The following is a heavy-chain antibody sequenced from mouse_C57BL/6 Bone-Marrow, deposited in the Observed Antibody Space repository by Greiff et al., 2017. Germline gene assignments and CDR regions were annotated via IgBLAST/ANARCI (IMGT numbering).Heavy chain of an antibody. D-gene: IGHD1-1*01. CDR2: IWRGGST. CDR3: AKKKGSSGMDY. CDR1: GFSLTSYG. V-gene: IGHV2-5*01. Sequence: QVHVKQSGPGLVQPSQSLSITCTVSGFSLTSYGVHWVRQSPGKGLEWLGVIWRGGSTDYNAAFMSRLRITKDNSKSQVFFKMNSLQADDTAIYYCAKKKGSSGMDYWGQGTSVTVSS. J-gene: IGHJ4*01.